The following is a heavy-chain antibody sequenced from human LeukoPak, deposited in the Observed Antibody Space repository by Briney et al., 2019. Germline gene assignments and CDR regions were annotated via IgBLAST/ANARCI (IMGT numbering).Heavy chain of an antibody. CDR3: ARDTYYYGSGIKLEYFQH. Sequence: SQTLSLTCTVSGGSISTGGYYWSWIRQPPGKGLEWIGSIYYSGSTYYNPSLKSRVTISVDTSKNQFSLKLSSVTAADTAVYYCARDTYYYGSGIKLEYFQHWGQGTLVTVSS. D-gene: IGHD3-10*01. CDR2: IYYSGST. CDR1: GGSISTGGYY. J-gene: IGHJ1*01. V-gene: IGHV4-39*07.